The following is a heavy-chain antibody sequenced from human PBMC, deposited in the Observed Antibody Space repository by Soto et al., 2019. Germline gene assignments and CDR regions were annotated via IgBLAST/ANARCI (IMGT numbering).Heavy chain of an antibody. V-gene: IGHV2-5*01. CDR2: IFWNDDE. CDR3: AHRRLYYGSESFDP. Sequence: GSGPTLVNPTQTLTLTCTFSGFSLTTSGVGVGWIRQPPGKALEGLALIFWNDDERYSPSLKSRLTITKGTSKNQVVLTMTNMDPVDTATYYCAHRRLYYGSESFDPWGQGTLVTV. CDR1: GFSLTTSGVG. J-gene: IGHJ5*02. D-gene: IGHD3-10*01.